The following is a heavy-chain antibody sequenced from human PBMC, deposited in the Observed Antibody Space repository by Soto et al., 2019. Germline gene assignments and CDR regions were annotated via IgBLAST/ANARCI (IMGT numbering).Heavy chain of an antibody. D-gene: IGHD3-10*01. Sequence: QVQLVESGGGVVQPGRSLRLSCAASGFTFSSYGMHWVRQAPGKGLEWVAVIWYDGSNKYYADSVKGRFTISRDNSKTTLYLKMNSLSAEDTAVYYCARDRLLLWFGDGAPGGWFDPWGQGTLVTVSS. CDR3: ARDRLLLWFGDGAPGGWFDP. V-gene: IGHV3-33*01. J-gene: IGHJ5*02. CDR1: GFTFSSYG. CDR2: IWYDGSNK.